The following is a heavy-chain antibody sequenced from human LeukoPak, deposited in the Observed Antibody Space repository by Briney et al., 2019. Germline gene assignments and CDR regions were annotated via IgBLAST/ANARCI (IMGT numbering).Heavy chain of an antibody. CDR3: ARATVGGDYDY. CDR2: ISGSGGST. CDR1: AFTFRNYA. V-gene: IGHV3-23*01. J-gene: IGHJ4*02. Sequence: GGSLRLSCAASAFTFRNYAMTWVRQAPGKGLDWVSAISGSGGSTYYPGSVKGRFTISRENAKNSLYLQMNSLRAGDTAVYYCARATVGGDYDYWGQGTLVTVSS. D-gene: IGHD4-11*01.